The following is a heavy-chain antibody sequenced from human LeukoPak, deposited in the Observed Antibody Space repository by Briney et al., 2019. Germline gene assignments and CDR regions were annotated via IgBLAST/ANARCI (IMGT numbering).Heavy chain of an antibody. CDR2: INHSGST. CDR1: GGSFSGYY. CDR3: AREYSSSWWGYNWFDP. Sequence: PSETLSLTCAVYGGSFSGYYWSWIRQPPGKGLEWIGEINHSGSTNYNPSLKSRVTISVDTSKNQFSLKLSSVTAADTAVYYCAREYSSSWWGYNWFDPWGQGTLVTVSS. J-gene: IGHJ5*02. D-gene: IGHD6-13*01. V-gene: IGHV4-34*01.